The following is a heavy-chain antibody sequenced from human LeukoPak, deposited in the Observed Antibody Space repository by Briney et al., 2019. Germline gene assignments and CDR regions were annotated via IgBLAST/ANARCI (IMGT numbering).Heavy chain of an antibody. CDR2: IWHDGSHT. CDR3: SKEIFGSGSYPVF. V-gene: IGHV3-33*06. D-gene: IGHD3-10*01. J-gene: IGHJ4*02. CDR1: GFAFNTYT. Sequence: PGRSLTLSCAPSGFAFNTYTMHCVRPTPGQGLEWVALIWHDGSHTTNSNSVRGQFTFSSDDDKTAVSLQMDTQRPEDTAVYDCSKEIFGSGSYPVFWGQGILVAVSS.